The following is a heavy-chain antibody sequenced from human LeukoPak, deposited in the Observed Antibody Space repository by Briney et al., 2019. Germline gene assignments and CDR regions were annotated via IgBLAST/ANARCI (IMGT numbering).Heavy chain of an antibody. J-gene: IGHJ4*02. CDR1: GGSFSGYY. D-gene: IGHD3-3*01. Sequence: SETLSLTCAVYGGSFSGYYWSCIRQPPGKGLEWIGEINHSGSTNYNPSLKSRVTISVDTSKNQFSLKLSSVTAADTAVYYCARGRGFGDYYDYWGQGTLVTVSS. CDR3: ARGRGFGDYYDY. V-gene: IGHV4-34*01. CDR2: INHSGST.